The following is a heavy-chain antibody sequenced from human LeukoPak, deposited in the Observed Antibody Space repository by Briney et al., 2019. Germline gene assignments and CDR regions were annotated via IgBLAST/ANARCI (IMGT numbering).Heavy chain of an antibody. CDR1: GFDITAYT. J-gene: IGHJ4*02. Sequence: PGGSLRLSCSGSGFDITAYTVTWVRQVPGKSLEWVSSISRSGSYIHYAPSVKGRFTISRDNSKNTLYLQMNSLRAEDTAVYYCASSWNYYDSSGYYLMWGQGTLVTVSS. V-gene: IGHV3-21*01. D-gene: IGHD3-22*01. CDR2: ISRSGSYI. CDR3: ASSWNYYDSSGYYLM.